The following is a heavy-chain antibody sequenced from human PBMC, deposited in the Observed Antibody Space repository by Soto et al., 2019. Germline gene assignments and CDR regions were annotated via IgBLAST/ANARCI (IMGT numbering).Heavy chain of an antibody. CDR3: ARADDYGDYVREGWFDP. V-gene: IGHV4-34*01. Sequence: QVQIQQWGAGLLKPSETLSLTCAVYGGSFSGYYWSWIRQPPGKGLEWIGEINHSGSTNYNPSLKSRVTISVDTSKNQFSLKLSSVTAEDTAVYYCARADDYGDYVREGWFDPWGQGTLVNVAS. J-gene: IGHJ5*02. CDR2: INHSGST. D-gene: IGHD4-17*01. CDR1: GGSFSGYY.